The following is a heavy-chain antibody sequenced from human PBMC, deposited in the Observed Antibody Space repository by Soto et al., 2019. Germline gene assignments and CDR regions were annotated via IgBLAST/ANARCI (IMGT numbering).Heavy chain of an antibody. CDR3: ARDVEYSSSWGTDV. V-gene: IGHV4-59*01. CDR1: GGSISSYY. Sequence: SETLSLTCTVSGGSISSYYWSWIRQPPGKGLEWIGYIYYSGSTNYNPSLKSRVTISVDTSKNQFSLKLSSVTAADTAVYYCARDVEYSSSWGTDVWGQGTTVTVSS. D-gene: IGHD6-6*01. J-gene: IGHJ6*02. CDR2: IYYSGST.